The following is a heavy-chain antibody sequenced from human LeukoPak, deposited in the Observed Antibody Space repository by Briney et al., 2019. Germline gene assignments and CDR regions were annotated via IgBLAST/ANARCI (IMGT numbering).Heavy chain of an antibody. CDR2: ISTYNGNP. V-gene: IGHV1-18*01. CDR3: ARDPRRTRRDGYNNDRYFDY. CDR1: GYTFTSYG. D-gene: IGHD5-24*01. J-gene: IGHJ4*02. Sequence: ASVKVSCKASGYTFTSYGISWVRQPPGQGLERMGLISTYNGNPNYAQKLEGRVTMTTDTSTSTAYMELRSLRSDDTAVYYCARDPRRTRRDGYNNDRYFDYWGQGTLVTVSS.